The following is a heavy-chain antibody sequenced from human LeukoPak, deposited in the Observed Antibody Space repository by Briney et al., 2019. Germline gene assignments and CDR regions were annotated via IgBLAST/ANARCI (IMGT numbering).Heavy chain of an antibody. J-gene: IGHJ4*02. CDR2: ISGSGGST. Sequence: PGGSPRLSCAASGFTFSSYAMSWVRQAPGKGLEWVSAISGSGGSTYYADSVKGRFTISRDNSKNTLYLQMNSLRAEDTAVYYCAKGALITMIVVIPAGDYFDYWGQGTLVTVSS. D-gene: IGHD3-22*01. CDR1: GFTFSSYA. CDR3: AKGALITMIVVIPAGDYFDY. V-gene: IGHV3-23*01.